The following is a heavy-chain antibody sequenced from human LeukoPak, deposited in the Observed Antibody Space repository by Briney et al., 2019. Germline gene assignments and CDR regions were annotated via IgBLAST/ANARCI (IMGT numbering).Heavy chain of an antibody. CDR3: AKDLVVRGVIRVFDY. CDR2: ISGSGGGT. V-gene: IGHV3-23*01. J-gene: IGHJ4*02. CDR1: GFTFSSYA. D-gene: IGHD3-10*01. Sequence: GGFLRLSCAASGFTFSSYAMSWVRQAPGKGLAWVSAISGSGGGTYYADSVEGRFTISRDSSKNTLYLQMNSLRAEDTAVYYCAKDLVVRGVIRVFDYWGQGTLVTVSS.